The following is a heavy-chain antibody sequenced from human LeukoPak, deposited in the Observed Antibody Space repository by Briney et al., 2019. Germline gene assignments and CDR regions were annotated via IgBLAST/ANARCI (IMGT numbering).Heavy chain of an antibody. Sequence: PGGSLSLSCAASGFSFSNYRMNWVRQAPGKGLEWVVSISSGSSSSNRYIYYADSVKSRSTISRDNAKTSLYLQMNSLRADDTSVYYCVRYLDVSILIFDYWVQGTLVTVSS. J-gene: IGHJ4*02. CDR2: ISSGSSSSNRYI. V-gene: IGHV3-21*03. CDR1: GFSFSNYR. D-gene: IGHD6-6*01. CDR3: VRYLDVSILIFDY.